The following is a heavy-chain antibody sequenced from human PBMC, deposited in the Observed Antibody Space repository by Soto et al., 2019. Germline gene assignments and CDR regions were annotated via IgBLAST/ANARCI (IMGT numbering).Heavy chain of an antibody. D-gene: IGHD3-3*01. CDR2: IKSKTDGGTT. V-gene: IGHV3-15*01. Sequence: PGGSLRLSCAASGFTFSSYSMNWVRQAPGKGLEWVCRIKSKTDGGTTDYAAPVKGRFTISRDDSKNTLYLQMNSLKTEDTAVYYCTTETPPEWASVTWGQGTMVTVS. J-gene: IGHJ3*01. CDR1: GFTFSSYS. CDR3: TTETPPEWASVT.